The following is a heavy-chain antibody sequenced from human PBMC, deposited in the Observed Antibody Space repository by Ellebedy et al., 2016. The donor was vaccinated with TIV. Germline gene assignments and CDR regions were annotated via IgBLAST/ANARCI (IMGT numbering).Heavy chain of an antibody. Sequence: AASVKVSCKASGYTFTSYYIHWVRQAPGQGLEWMGIINPSGGGASYPQKFQDRVAMTRDTSTSTVYMELSSLNSEETAVYYGARGGGGNTSGYLFDYWGQGTLVTVSS. CDR1: GYTFTSYY. CDR2: INPSGGGA. V-gene: IGHV1-46*01. D-gene: IGHD3-22*01. J-gene: IGHJ4*02. CDR3: ARGGGGNTSGYLFDY.